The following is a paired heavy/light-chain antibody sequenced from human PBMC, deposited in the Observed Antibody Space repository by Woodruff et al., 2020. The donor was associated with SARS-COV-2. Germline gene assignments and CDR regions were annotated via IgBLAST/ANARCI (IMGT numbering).Heavy chain of an antibody. Sequence: EVQLVESGGGLVQPGGSLRLSCAASGFTFRSYWMTWVRQAPGKGLEWVANIKQDGSEEDYVESVKGRFTISRENARSALFLHMKSLRAEDSAVYYCARVNNWGDYGTTKDAFDIWGQGTVVTVSS. J-gene: IGHJ3*02. D-gene: IGHD4-17*01. CDR3: ARVNNWGDYGTTKDAFDI. CDR1: GFTFRSYW. V-gene: IGHV3-7*01. CDR2: IKQDGSEE.
Light chain of an antibody. CDR3: QAWDTTTVV. CDR2: QDS. Sequence: SFDLTQPPSVSVSSGQTATITCSGTSLGVSYASWYQQKPGQSPVLVIYQDSMRPSGIPERFSGSNSGNTATLTISGTQSMDEAVFYCQAWDTTTVVFGGGTKLTVL. V-gene: IGLV3-1*01. J-gene: IGLJ3*02. CDR1: SLGVSY.